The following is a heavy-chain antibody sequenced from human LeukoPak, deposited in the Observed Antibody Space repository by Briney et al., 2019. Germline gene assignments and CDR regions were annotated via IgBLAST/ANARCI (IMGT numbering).Heavy chain of an antibody. CDR3: ARDGSGYDYNWFDP. D-gene: IGHD5-12*01. CDR1: GFTFSSNY. V-gene: IGHV3-66*01. CDR2: IYSDGST. Sequence: GGSLRLSCAASGFTFSSNYMSWVRQAPGKGLEWVSIIYSDGSTYYADSVKGRFTISRDNAKNSLYLQMNSLRAEDTAVYYCARDGSGYDYNWFDPWGQGTLVTVSS. J-gene: IGHJ5*02.